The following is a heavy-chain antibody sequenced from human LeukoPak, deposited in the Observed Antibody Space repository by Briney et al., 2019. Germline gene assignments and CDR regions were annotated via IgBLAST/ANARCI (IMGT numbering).Heavy chain of an antibody. CDR2: VSAYNGNT. CDR1: GCTFTSCG. Sequence: ASVKVSCKASGCTFTSCGICWVRQAPGQGPEWMGWVSAYNGNTNYAQKFRGRVTMTTDTSTSTAYMELRSLRYDDTAVYYCARDAPQWRNTFDFWGQGTMITVS. J-gene: IGHJ3*01. V-gene: IGHV1-18*01. D-gene: IGHD6-19*01. CDR3: ARDAPQWRNTFDF.